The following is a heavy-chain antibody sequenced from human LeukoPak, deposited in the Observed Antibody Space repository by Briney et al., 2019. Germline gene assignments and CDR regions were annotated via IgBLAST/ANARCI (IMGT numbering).Heavy chain of an antibody. CDR3: ARDLIGWSLDP. V-gene: IGHV3-48*03. D-gene: IGHD2-2*03. Sequence: GGSLRLSCAASGSSLSSFEMNWVRQAPGKGLEWIAYVDNDGWATSYYADSVKGRFTITRDDAKSSLYLQMDSLTVEDTAVYYCARDLIGWSLDPWGQGSLVSVSS. CDR2: VDNDGWAT. J-gene: IGHJ5*02. CDR1: GSSLSSFE.